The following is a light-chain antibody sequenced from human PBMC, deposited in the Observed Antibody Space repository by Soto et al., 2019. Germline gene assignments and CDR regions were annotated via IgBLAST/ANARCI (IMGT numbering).Light chain of an antibody. CDR1: QTIRKY. CDR2: GAS. V-gene: IGKV1-39*01. J-gene: IGKJ5*01. Sequence: DIQMTQSPSSLSASVGDTISITCRSFQTIRKYLNWYQQRPGKAPKLLIFGASSLHNGVPPRFSGLGSGTHFTLSINSLQPEDFATYYCQQAYSFPITVGQGTRLEIK. CDR3: QQAYSFPIT.